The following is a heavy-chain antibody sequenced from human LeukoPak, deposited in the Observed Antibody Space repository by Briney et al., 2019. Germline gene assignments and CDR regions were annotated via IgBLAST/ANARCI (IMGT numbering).Heavy chain of an antibody. CDR3: TLDYVWGDAFDI. D-gene: IGHD3-16*01. V-gene: IGHV3-74*01. CDR2: INSDGSST. CDR1: GFTFSSYW. Sequence: GGSLRLSCAASGFTFSSYWMQWVRQAPGKGLVWVSRINSDGSSTSYADSVKGRFTISRDNAKNTLYLQMNSLRAEDTAVYYCTLDYVWGDAFDIWGQGTMVTVSS. J-gene: IGHJ3*02.